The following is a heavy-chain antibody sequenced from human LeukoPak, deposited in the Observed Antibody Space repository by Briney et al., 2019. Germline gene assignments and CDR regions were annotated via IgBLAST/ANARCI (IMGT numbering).Heavy chain of an antibody. V-gene: IGHV3-53*01. J-gene: IGHJ4*02. CDR3: ARDYYGSGRLDY. CDR2: FYSGGNT. D-gene: IGHD3-10*01. Sequence: RGSLRLSCAASGFTVSSNYVSWVRQAPGKGLEWLSDFYSGGNTYYADSVKGRFTISRDNSKNTLYLQMNSMRAEDTAVYYCARDYYGSGRLDYWGQGTLVTVSS. CDR1: GFTVSSNY.